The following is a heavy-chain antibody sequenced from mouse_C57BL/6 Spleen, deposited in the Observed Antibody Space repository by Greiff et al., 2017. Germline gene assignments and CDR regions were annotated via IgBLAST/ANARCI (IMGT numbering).Heavy chain of an antibody. J-gene: IGHJ1*03. CDR3: ARSYYYGSSDWYFDV. D-gene: IGHD1-1*01. V-gene: IGHV1-69*01. CDR1: GYTFTSYW. Sequence: QVQLQQPGAELVMPGASVKLSCKASGYTFTSYWMHWVKQRPGQGLEWIGEIDPSDSYTNYNQKFKGKSTLTVDKSSSTAYMQLSSLTSEDSAVYYCARSYYYGSSDWYFDVWGTGTTVTVS. CDR2: IDPSDSYT.